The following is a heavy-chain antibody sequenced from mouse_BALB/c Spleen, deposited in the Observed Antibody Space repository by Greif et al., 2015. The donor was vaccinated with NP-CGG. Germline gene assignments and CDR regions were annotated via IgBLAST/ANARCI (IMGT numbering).Heavy chain of an antibody. CDR3: ARTFTTATLYYYAMDY. CDR1: GYAFSSSW. V-gene: IGHV1-82*01. D-gene: IGHD1-2*01. Sequence: VQLQQSGPELVKPGASVKISCKASGYAFSSSWMNWVKQRPGQGLEWIGRIYPGDGDTNYNGKFKGKATLTADKSSSPAYMQLSSLTSVDSAVYFCARTFTTATLYYYAMDYWGQGTSVTVSS. CDR2: IYPGDGDT. J-gene: IGHJ4*01.